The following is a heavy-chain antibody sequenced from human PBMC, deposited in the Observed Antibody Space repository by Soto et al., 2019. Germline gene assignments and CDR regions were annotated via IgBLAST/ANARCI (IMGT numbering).Heavy chain of an antibody. CDR2: IIPIFGTA. CDR3: ARIPHYYGSGSYYKSNYYGMDV. V-gene: IGHV1-69*06. J-gene: IGHJ6*02. Sequence: SVKVSCKASGGTFSGYAISWVRQAPGQGLEWMGGIIPIFGTANYAQKFQGRVTITADKSTSTAYMELSSLRSEDTAVYYCARIPHYYGSGSYYKSNYYGMDVWGQGTTVTVS. D-gene: IGHD3-10*01. CDR1: GGTFSGYA.